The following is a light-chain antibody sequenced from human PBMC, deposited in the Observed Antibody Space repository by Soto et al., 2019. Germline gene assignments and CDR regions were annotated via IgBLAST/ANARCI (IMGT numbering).Light chain of an antibody. Sequence: QSALTQPASVSGSLGQSITVSCTGTSSDVGAYDYVSWYQQHPGKAPKLIIYEVSNRPSGVSNRFSGSKSGNTASLIISGLQADDEADYSCSSFRSGNTHDVFGTGTKLTVL. CDR1: SSDVGAYDY. V-gene: IGLV2-14*01. CDR3: SSFRSGNTHDV. CDR2: EVS. J-gene: IGLJ1*01.